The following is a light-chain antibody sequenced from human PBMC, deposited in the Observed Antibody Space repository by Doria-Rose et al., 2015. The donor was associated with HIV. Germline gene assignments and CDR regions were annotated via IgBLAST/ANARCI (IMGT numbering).Light chain of an antibody. CDR3: NSRDNSGNHVV. CDR2: GKN. Sequence: SSELTQDPAVSVALGQTVRITCQGDSLRSYYATWYQQKPGQAPVLVICGKNSRASGIPDRFSGSSSGNTASLTITGAQAEDEADYYCNSRDNSGNHVVFGGGTKLTVL. J-gene: IGLJ2*01. CDR1: SLRSYY. V-gene: IGLV3-19*01.